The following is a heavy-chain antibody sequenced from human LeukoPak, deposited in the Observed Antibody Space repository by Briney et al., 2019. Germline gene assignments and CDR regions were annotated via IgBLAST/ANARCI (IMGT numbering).Heavy chain of an antibody. J-gene: IGHJ6*02. CDR1: GGSFSGYY. CDR3: ARGRPRVFYYYYGMDV. CDR2: INHSGST. Sequence: PSETLSLTCAVYGGSFSGYYWSWIRQPPGKGLEWIGEINHSGSTNYNPSLKSRVTISVDTSKNQFSLKLSSVTAADTAVYYCARGRPRVFYYYYGMDVWGQATTVTVSS. D-gene: IGHD3-10*01. V-gene: IGHV4-34*01.